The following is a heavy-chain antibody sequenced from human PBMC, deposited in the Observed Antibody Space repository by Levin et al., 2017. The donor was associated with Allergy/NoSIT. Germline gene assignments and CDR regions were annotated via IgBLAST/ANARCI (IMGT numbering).Heavy chain of an antibody. CDR1: GGSFSGYY. D-gene: IGHD6-19*01. V-gene: IGHV4-34*01. Sequence: SETLSLTCAVYGGSFSGYYWSWIRQPPGKGLEWIGEINHSGSTNYNPSLKSRVTISVDTSKNQFSLKLSSVTAADTAVYYCARGRVGFRSGYGYWGQGTLVTVSS. J-gene: IGHJ4*02. CDR2: INHSGST. CDR3: ARGRVGFRSGYGY.